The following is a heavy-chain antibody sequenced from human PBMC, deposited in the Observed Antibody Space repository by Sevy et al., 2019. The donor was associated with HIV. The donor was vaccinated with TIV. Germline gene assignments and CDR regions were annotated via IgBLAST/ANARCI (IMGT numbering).Heavy chain of an antibody. D-gene: IGHD3-22*01. CDR2: ISGSGGST. CDR1: GFTFSSYA. V-gene: IGHV3-23*01. CDR3: STQEKAYYYDSSGYYGSEYFQL. Sequence: GGSLRLSCAASGFTFSSYAMSWVRQAPGKGLEWVSAISGSGGSTYYADSVKGRFTISRDNSKNTLYLQMNSLRAEDTAVYYCSTQEKAYYYDSSGYYGSEYFQLWGQGTMVTVSS. J-gene: IGHJ1*01.